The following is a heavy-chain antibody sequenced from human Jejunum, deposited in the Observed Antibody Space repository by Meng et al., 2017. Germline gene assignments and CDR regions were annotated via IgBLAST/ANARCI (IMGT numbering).Heavy chain of an antibody. CDR1: GFTLSNAY. CDR3: TTEGV. J-gene: IGHJ6*02. V-gene: IGHV3-15*01. Sequence: GGSLRLSCAGSGFTLSNAYMSWVRQAPGKGLEWVARIKSKTVGGTIEYTAPVKGRFTISRDDSKNTLYLQMDSLKTEDTAVYYCTTEGVWGQGTTVTVSS. CDR2: IKSKTVGGTI.